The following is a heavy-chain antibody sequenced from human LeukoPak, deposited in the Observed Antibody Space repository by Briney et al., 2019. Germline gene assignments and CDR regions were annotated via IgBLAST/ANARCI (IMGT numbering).Heavy chain of an antibody. CDR1: GGSFSGYY. V-gene: IGHV4-34*01. CDR2: INHSGST. D-gene: IGHD5-18*01. Sequence: PSGTLSLTCAVYGGSFSGYYWSWIRQPPGKGLEWIGEINHSGSTNYNPSLKSRVTISVDTSKNQFSLKLSSVTAADTAVYYCARNRGYSPTVDYWGQGTLVTVSS. CDR3: ARNRGYSPTVDY. J-gene: IGHJ4*02.